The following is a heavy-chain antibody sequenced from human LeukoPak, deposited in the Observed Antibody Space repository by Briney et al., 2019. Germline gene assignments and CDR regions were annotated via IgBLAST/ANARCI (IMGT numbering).Heavy chain of an antibody. Sequence: PLETLTLTCAVYGGSYSGYYWSWIRQPPGKGLEWIGESNHSGSTNYNPSLKSRVTISVDTSKNQFSLKLSSVTAANTAVYYCARADCSSTSCSPGDSNYYGMDVWGQGTTVTVSS. J-gene: IGHJ6*02. CDR2: SNHSGST. CDR3: ARADCSSTSCSPGDSNYYGMDV. D-gene: IGHD2-2*01. V-gene: IGHV4-34*01. CDR1: GGSYSGYY.